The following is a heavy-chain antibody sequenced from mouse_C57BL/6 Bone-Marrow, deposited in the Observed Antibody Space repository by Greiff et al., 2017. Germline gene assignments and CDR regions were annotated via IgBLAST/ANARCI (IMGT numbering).Heavy chain of an antibody. CDR3: ARSIYDYDERYYAMDY. V-gene: IGHV1-69*01. Sequence: QVQLQQSGAELVMPGASVKLSCKASGYTFTSYWMHWVKQRPGQGLEWIGEIDPSDSYTNYIQKFKGKSTLTVDKSSSTAYMQLSSLTSEDSAVYYCARSIYDYDERYYAMDYWGQGTSVTVSS. D-gene: IGHD2-4*01. CDR1: GYTFTSYW. CDR2: IDPSDSYT. J-gene: IGHJ4*01.